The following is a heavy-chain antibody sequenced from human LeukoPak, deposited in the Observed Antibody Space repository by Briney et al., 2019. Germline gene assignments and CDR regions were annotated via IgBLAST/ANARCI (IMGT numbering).Heavy chain of an antibody. CDR1: GLTFSSYA. D-gene: IGHD2-15*01. V-gene: IGHV3-30*04. J-gene: IGHJ6*02. CDR2: ISYDGSNK. Sequence: GGPLSFSCAASGLTFSSYAMPWVGQAPGKGLEWVAVISYDGSNKYYADSVKGRFNISRDNSKNTLYLQMNSLRAEDTAVYYCARDIVVVVAAMAVDYYYYYGMDVWGQGTTVAVSS. CDR3: ARDIVVVVAAMAVDYYYYYGMDV.